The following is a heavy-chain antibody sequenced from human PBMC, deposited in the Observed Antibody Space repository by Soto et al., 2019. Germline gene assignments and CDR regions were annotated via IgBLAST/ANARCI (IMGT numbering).Heavy chain of an antibody. CDR2: INYDGSTT. J-gene: IGHJ5*02. Sequence: EVQLVESGGGLVQPGGSLRLSCAASGFTFSSYWMHWVRQVPGKGLVWVSRINYDGSTTSYADSVKGRFTISRDNARNTLYLQMNSLRAEDTAVYYCASAVSGWYWFDPWCQGTLVTVSS. D-gene: IGHD6-19*01. V-gene: IGHV3-74*01. CDR1: GFTFSSYW. CDR3: ASAVSGWYWFDP.